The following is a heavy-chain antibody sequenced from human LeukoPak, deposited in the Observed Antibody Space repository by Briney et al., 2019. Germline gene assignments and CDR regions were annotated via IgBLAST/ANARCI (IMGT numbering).Heavy chain of an antibody. CDR2: IIPILGIA. V-gene: IGHV1-69*04. CDR3: ARDPGMDV. Sequence: ASVEVSFKASGVPFNNYANSLVRPAPGQWLEWMGRIIPILGIANYAQKFQGRVTITADKSTSTAYMELSSLRSEDTAVYYCARDPGMDVWGQGTTVTVSS. CDR1: GVPFNNYA. J-gene: IGHJ6*02.